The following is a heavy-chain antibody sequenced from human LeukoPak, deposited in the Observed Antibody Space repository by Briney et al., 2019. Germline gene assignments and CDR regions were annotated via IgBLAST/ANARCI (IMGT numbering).Heavy chain of an antibody. CDR3: AKVRAPSGWFNSDY. J-gene: IGHJ4*02. CDR1: GFIFSTYT. D-gene: IGHD6-19*01. CDR2: INGDGRTA. Sequence: GGSLRLSCSASGFIFSTYTMYWVRQAPGKGLENLSVINGDGRTAYYADSVKGRFTISRDNSKNTLYLQMNSLRVEDTAAYYCAKVRAPSGWFNSDYWGQGTLVTVCS. V-gene: IGHV3-64*04.